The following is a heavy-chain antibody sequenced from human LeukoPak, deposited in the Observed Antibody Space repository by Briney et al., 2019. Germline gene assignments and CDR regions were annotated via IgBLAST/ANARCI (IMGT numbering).Heavy chain of an antibody. CDR1: GFTFNTYS. CDR2: ISAASAAK. J-gene: IGHJ3*02. D-gene: IGHD5/OR15-5a*01. V-gene: IGHV3-48*04. CDR3: ARRWSTDNDDTFDI. Sequence: PGGSLRLSCAASGFTFNTYSMNWIRQAPGKGLEWISFISAASAAKKYAESVKGRFTISRDNVDNSVHLQMNSLRAEDTAVYYCARRWSTDNDDTFDIGGQGTMVTVSS.